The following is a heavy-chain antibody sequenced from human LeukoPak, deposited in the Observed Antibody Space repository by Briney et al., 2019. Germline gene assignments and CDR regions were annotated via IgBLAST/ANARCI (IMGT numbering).Heavy chain of an antibody. J-gene: IGHJ4*02. D-gene: IGHD2-21*02. CDR2: FDPEDGET. Sequence: ASVKVSCEVSGYTLTELSMHWVRQAPGKGLEWMGGFDPEDGETIYAQKFQGRVTMTEDTSTDTAYMELGSLRSEDTAVYYCATVSARYCGGDCYLDYWGQGTLVTVSS. CDR3: ATVSARYCGGDCYLDY. V-gene: IGHV1-24*01. CDR1: GYTLTELS.